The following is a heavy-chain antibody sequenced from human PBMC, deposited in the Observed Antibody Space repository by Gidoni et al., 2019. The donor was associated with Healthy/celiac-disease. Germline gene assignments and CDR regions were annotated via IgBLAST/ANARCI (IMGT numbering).Heavy chain of an antibody. V-gene: IGHV1-3*05. D-gene: IGHD6-19*01. J-gene: IGHJ6*02. CDR3: ARLGWRYYYYGRDV. CDR1: GYTFTSYA. CDR2: INAGNCNT. Sequence: QVQLVQSGAEEKKPGASVKVSCKASGYTFTSYAMHWVRQAPGQRLEWMGWINAGNCNTKYAQKFQGRVTITRDKAGSTAYKELSSLGSEDTACYYCARLGWRYYYYGRDVWGQGTTVTVSS.